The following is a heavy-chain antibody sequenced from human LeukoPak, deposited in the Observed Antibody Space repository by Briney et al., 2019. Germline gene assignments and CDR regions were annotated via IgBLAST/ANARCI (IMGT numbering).Heavy chain of an antibody. CDR2: IYSGGRT. V-gene: IGHV3-66*01. Sequence: GGSPRLSCEVSGFTVSSNYMSWVRQAPGKGLEWVSVIYSGGRTHYADSVKGRFTISRDNSKNTLYLQMNSLRAEDTAVYYCARVGSSGFGAFDIWGQGTMVTVSS. CDR1: GFTVSSNY. D-gene: IGHD6-19*01. J-gene: IGHJ3*02. CDR3: ARVGSSGFGAFDI.